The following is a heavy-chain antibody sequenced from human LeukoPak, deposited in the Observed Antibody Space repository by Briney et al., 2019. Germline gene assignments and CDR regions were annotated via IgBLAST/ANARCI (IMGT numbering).Heavy chain of an antibody. CDR3: ASILLYSGSSGIDY. V-gene: IGHV4-39*01. Sequence: SETLSLTCTVSGGSISSSHYYWGWIRQPPGKGLEWIGSIYYSGSTYYNPSLQSRVTISIDTSKNQFSLKLSSVIAADTAVYYCASILLYSGSSGIDYWGQGILVTVSS. D-gene: IGHD6-6*01. CDR1: GGSISSSHYY. CDR2: IYYSGST. J-gene: IGHJ4*02.